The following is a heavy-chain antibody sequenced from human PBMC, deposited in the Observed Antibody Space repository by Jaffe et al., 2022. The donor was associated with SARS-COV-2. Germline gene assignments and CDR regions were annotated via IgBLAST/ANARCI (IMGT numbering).Heavy chain of an antibody. CDR2: IYPGDSDT. D-gene: IGHD2-21*02. CDR1: GYSFTSYW. V-gene: IGHV5-51*01. CDR3: ARLRGRVTAMDPGSYYYGMDV. Sequence: EVQLVQSGAEVKKPGESLKISCKGSGYSFTSYWIGWVRQMPGKGLEWMGIIYPGDSDTRYSPSFQGQVTISADKSISTAYLQWSSLKASDTAMYYCARLRGRVTAMDPGSYYYGMDVWGQGTTVTVSS. J-gene: IGHJ6*02.